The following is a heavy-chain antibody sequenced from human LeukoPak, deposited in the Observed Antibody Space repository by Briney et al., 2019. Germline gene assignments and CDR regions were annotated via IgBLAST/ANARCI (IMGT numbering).Heavy chain of an antibody. V-gene: IGHV1-69*04. D-gene: IGHD6-25*01. CDR1: GGTFSSYA. CDR2: IIPILGIA. J-gene: IGHJ4*02. Sequence: SVKVSCKASGGTFSSYAISWVRQAPGQGLEWMGRIIPILGIANYAQKFQGRVTITADKSTSTAYMELSSLRSEDTAVYYCARLSRSSSDDYWGQGTLVTVSS. CDR3: ARLSRSSSDDY.